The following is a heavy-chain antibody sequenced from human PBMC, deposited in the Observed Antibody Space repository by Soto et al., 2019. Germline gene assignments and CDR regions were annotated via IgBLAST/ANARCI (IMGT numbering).Heavy chain of an antibody. D-gene: IGHD6-13*01. V-gene: IGHV4-4*02. CDR3: ARGYSSSWTHWYYYYGMDV. J-gene: IGHJ6*02. Sequence: PSETLSLTCAVSGGSISSSNWWSWVRQPPGKGLEWIGEIYHSGSTNYSPSLKSRVTISVDKSKNQFSLKLSSVTAADTAVYYCARGYSSSWTHWYYYYGMDVWGQGTTVTVSS. CDR1: GGSISSSNW. CDR2: IYHSGST.